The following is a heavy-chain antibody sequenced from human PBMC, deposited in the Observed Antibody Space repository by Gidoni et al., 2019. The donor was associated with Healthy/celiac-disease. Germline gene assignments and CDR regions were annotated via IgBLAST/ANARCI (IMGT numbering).Heavy chain of an antibody. CDR1: GFTFSHAW. D-gene: IGHD2-2*01. J-gene: IGHJ5*02. Sequence: EVQLVESGGGLVKPGGSLRLSCAASGFTFSHAWMSWVRQAPGKGLEWVGRIKSKTDGGTTDYAAPVKGRFTISRDDSKNTLYLQMNSLKTEDTAVYYCTTEGRDIVVVPAAVGRLLVGWFDPWGQGTLVTVSS. CDR2: IKSKTDGGTT. CDR3: TTEGRDIVVVPAAVGRLLVGWFDP. V-gene: IGHV3-15*01.